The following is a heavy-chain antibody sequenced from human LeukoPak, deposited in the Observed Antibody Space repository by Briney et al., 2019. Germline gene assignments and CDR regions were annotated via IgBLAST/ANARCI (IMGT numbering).Heavy chain of an antibody. CDR2: MNPNSGNT. CDR1: GYTFTNYD. Sequence: ASVKVSCKASGYTFTNYDINWVRQATGQGLEWIGWMNPNSGNTVYAQKFQGRVTMTRDTSIITAYLELSSLRSDDTAMYYCESRSNYDFDYWGQGTLVTVA. J-gene: IGHJ4*02. CDR3: ESRSNYDFDY. D-gene: IGHD3-16*01. V-gene: IGHV1-8*01.